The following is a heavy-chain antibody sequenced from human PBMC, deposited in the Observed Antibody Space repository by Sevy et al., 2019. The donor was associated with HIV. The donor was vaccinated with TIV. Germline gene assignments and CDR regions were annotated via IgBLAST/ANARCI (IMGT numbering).Heavy chain of an antibody. CDR1: GFTFSSYA. V-gene: IGHV3-30-3*01. CDR3: ARDGKLVGAGFYYYYMDV. J-gene: IGHJ6*03. CDR2: ISYDGSNK. D-gene: IGHD1-26*01. Sequence: GGSLRLSCAASGFTFSSYAMHWVRQAPGKGLEWVAVISYDGSNKYYADSVKGRFTISRDNSKNTLYLQMNSLRAEDTAVYYYARDGKLVGAGFYYYYMDVWGKGTTVTVSS.